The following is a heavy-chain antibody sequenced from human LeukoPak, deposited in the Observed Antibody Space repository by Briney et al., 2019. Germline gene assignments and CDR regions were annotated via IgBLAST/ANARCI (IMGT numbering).Heavy chain of an antibody. Sequence: SETLSLTCTVSGGSISSSSYYWGWIRQPPGKGLEWIGSIYYSGSTYYNPSLKSRVTISVDTSKNQFSLKLSSVTAADTAVYYYARLEARWYCIDYWGQGTLVTVSS. J-gene: IGHJ4*02. CDR3: ARLEARWYCIDY. D-gene: IGHD2-15*01. CDR2: IYYSGST. V-gene: IGHV4-39*01. CDR1: GGSISSSSYY.